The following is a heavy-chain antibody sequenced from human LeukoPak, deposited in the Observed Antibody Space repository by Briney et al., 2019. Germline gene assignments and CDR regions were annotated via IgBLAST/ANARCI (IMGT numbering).Heavy chain of an antibody. Sequence: GASVKVSCKASGNTFSSYDINWVRQATGQGLEWMGWMNPNSGNTGYVQKFQGRVTMTRNTSIRTVYMELSSLRSEDTAVYYCAIRERELKYWGQGTLVTVSS. V-gene: IGHV1-8*01. CDR3: AIRERELKY. CDR1: GNTFSSYD. CDR2: MNPNSGNT. D-gene: IGHD1-26*01. J-gene: IGHJ4*02.